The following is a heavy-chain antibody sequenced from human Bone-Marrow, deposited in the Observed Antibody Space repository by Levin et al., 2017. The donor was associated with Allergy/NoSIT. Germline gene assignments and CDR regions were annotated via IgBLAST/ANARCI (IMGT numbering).Heavy chain of an antibody. J-gene: IGHJ2*01. CDR2: IYHSGST. CDR3: ARLFNWYFDL. V-gene: IGHV4-59*08. Sequence: SETLSLTCSVSGASISTNYWTWIRQAPGKGLEWIGHIYHSGSTNFNPSLKSRVSMSADTSKNQFSLTLTSVTAADTAVYYCARLFNWYFDLWGRGTLVTVSS. CDR1: GASISTNY.